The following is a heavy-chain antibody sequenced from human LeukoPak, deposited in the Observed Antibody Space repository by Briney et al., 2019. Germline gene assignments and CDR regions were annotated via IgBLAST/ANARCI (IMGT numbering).Heavy chain of an antibody. J-gene: IGHJ3*02. CDR2: ISSSSSYI. Sequence: GGSLRPSCSASGFTSSNYVMTWVRQAPGKGLEWVSSISSSSSYIYYADSVKGRFTISRDNAKNSLYLQMNSLRAEDTAVYYCAREDWASDAFDIWGQGTMVTVSS. CDR3: AREDWASDAFDI. V-gene: IGHV3-21*01. CDR1: GFTSSNYV. D-gene: IGHD3/OR15-3a*01.